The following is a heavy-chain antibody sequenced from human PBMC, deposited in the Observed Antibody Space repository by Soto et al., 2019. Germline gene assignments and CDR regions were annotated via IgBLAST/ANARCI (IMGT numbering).Heavy chain of an antibody. CDR1: GGSISSGYY. Sequence: SETLSLTCSVSGGSISSGYYWTWIRQHPGKGLEWIGYIYYSGNTYYNPSLKSRVTISVDTSKNQFSLKLSSVTAADTAVYYCASTDYVAYYMDVWGQGTTVTVSS. V-gene: IGHV4-31*03. D-gene: IGHD3-10*02. CDR2: IYYSGNT. J-gene: IGHJ6*03. CDR3: ASTDYVAYYMDV.